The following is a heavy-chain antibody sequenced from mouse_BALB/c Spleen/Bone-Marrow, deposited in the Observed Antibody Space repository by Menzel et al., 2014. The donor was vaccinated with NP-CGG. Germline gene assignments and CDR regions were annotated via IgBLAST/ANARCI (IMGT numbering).Heavy chain of an antibody. V-gene: IGHV14-3*02. CDR1: GFNIKDTF. J-gene: IGHJ2*01. CDR2: IDPANDNS. D-gene: IGHD1-1*01. Sequence: EVMLVESGAELVKPGASVKLSCAASGFNIKDTFIYWVKQRPEQGLEWIGSIDPANDNSKFDPKFQGKATLTADTSSNTAYLQLSSLTSEDTAVYFCTRNYVSHYFDYWGQGTTLTVSS. CDR3: TRNYVSHYFDY.